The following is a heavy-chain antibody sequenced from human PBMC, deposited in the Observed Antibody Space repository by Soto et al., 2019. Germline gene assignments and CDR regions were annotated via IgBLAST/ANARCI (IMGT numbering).Heavy chain of an antibody. CDR2: ISGSGGST. CDR3: AKSWYYYGSGSYPYFDY. CDR1: GFTFSSYA. Sequence: PGGSLRLSCAASGFTFSSYAMSWVRQSPGKGLEWVSAISGSGGSTYYADSVKGRFTISRDNSKNTLYLQMNSLRAEDTAVYYCAKSWYYYGSGSYPYFDYWGQATLVTVS. D-gene: IGHD3-10*01. J-gene: IGHJ4*02. V-gene: IGHV3-23*01.